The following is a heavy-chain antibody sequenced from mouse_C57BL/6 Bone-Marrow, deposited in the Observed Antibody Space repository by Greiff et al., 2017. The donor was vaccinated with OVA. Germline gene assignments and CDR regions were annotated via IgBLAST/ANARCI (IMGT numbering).Heavy chain of an antibody. Sequence: VQLKQSGPELVKPGASVKIPCKASGYTFTDYNMDWVKQSHGKSLEWIGDINPNNGGTIYNQKFKGKATLTVDKSSSTAYMELRSLTSEDTAVYYCARSLYGSWYFDVWGTGTTVTVSS. J-gene: IGHJ1*03. D-gene: IGHD1-1*01. CDR3: ARSLYGSWYFDV. CDR2: INPNNGGT. CDR1: GYTFTDYN. V-gene: IGHV1-18*01.